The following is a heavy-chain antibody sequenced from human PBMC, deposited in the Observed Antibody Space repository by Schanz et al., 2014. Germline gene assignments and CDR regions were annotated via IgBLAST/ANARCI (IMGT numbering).Heavy chain of an antibody. D-gene: IGHD1-26*01. J-gene: IGHJ4*02. CDR3: ARSRSGFYFDY. V-gene: IGHV3-23*04. Sequence: EVQLVESGGGLVQPGGSLRLSCAASGFTFSTHAMSWVRQAPGKGLEWVSSISSGGGSTYYADSVKGRFTISRDNAKNSLYLEMNSLRAEDTAVYYCARSRSGFYFDYWGQGTLVTVSS. CDR1: GFTFSTHA. CDR2: ISSGGGST.